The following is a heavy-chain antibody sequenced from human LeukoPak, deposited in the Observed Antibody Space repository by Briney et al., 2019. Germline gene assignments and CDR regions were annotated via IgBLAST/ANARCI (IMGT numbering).Heavy chain of an antibody. D-gene: IGHD6-19*01. CDR2: ISSSSSTI. CDR3: ARGFWYSSGWYDTFDY. J-gene: IGHJ4*02. V-gene: IGHV3-48*01. CDR1: GFTFSSYS. Sequence: GGSLRLSCAASGFTFSSYSMNWVRQAPGKGLEWVSYISSSSSTIYYADSVKGRFTISRDNAKNSLYLQMNSPRAEDTAVYYCARGFWYSSGWYDTFDYWGQGTLVTVSS.